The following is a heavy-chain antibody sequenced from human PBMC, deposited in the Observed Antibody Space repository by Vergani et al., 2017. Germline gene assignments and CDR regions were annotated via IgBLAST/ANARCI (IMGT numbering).Heavy chain of an antibody. CDR3: ARLNGDYMRLSEY. Sequence: QVQLVESGGGEVQPGRSLRLSCSAAGFPFSDYGVHWVRQAPGKGLEWVSVISYDGNKKNYADSVKGRFTISRDNSKNTLYLEMNALRAEDTAVYYCARLNGDYMRLSEYWGQGTLVAVSS. J-gene: IGHJ4*02. CDR2: ISYDGNKK. CDR1: GFPFSDYG. V-gene: IGHV3-30*03. D-gene: IGHD4-17*01.